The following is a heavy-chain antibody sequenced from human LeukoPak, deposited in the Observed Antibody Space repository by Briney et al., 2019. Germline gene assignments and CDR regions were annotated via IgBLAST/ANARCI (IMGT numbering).Heavy chain of an antibody. D-gene: IGHD3-22*01. CDR1: GYSFTNFW. V-gene: IGHV5-51*01. CDR3: ATLQGGYYYDSSGYYFDY. CDR2: IYPDDSNT. J-gene: IGHJ4*02. Sequence: GESLKISCKGSGYSFTNFWIGWVRQMPWKGLEWMGIIYPDDSNTRYSPSFQGQVTISADKSISTAYLQWSSLKASDTAMYYCATLQGGYYYDSSGYYFDYWGQGTLVTVSS.